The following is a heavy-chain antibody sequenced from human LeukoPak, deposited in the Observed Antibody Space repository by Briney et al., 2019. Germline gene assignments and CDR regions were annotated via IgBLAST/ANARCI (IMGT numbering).Heavy chain of an antibody. J-gene: IGHJ4*02. CDR2: IWYDGSNK. CDR3: AKDEGSGWYYFDY. V-gene: IGHV3-33*06. Sequence: GGSLRLSCAASGFTFSSYGMHWVRQAPGKGLEWVAVIWYDGSNKYYADSVKGRFTISRDNSKNTLYLQMNSLRAEDTAVYYCAKDEGSGWYYFDYWGQGSLVTVSS. CDR1: GFTFSSYG. D-gene: IGHD6-19*01.